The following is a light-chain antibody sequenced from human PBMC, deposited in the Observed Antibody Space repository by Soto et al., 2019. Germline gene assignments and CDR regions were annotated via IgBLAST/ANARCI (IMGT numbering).Light chain of an antibody. J-gene: IGLJ2*01. V-gene: IGLV1-47*01. CDR2: RNN. Sequence: QSVLTQPPSASGTPGQRVTISCSGSSSNIGSNYVYWYQQLPGTAPKLLIYRNNQRPSGVPDRFSGSKSGTSASLAISGLRSEDEADYYCAAWDDSLRAVVFGGGTKVTVL. CDR3: AAWDDSLRAVV. CDR1: SSNIGSNY.